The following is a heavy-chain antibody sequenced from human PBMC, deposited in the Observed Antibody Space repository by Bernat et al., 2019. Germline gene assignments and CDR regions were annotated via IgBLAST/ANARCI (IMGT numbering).Heavy chain of an antibody. V-gene: IGHV3-74*01. CDR2: INNDGSDT. CDR3: ARGGWSHGFDI. CDR1: GFTFTDYW. J-gene: IGHJ3*02. D-gene: IGHD3-3*01. Sequence: EVLLVESGGGLVQPWGSLRLSCAASGFTFTDYWMHWVRQAPGKGLVWVSRINNDGSDTIYADSVKGRFTLSRDNAKNTLYLQMNSLRVEDTAVYYCARGGWSHGFDIWGQGTMVTVSS.